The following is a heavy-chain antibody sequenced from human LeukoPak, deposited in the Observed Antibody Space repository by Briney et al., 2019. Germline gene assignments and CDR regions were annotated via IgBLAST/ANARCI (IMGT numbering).Heavy chain of an antibody. CDR1: GGSISSYY. Sequence: WETLCLTCTVSGGSISSYYWNWIRQPPGKGLEWIGYIYYSGSTNYNPSLKSRVTISVDTSKNQFSLKLSSVTAADTAVYYCARGGWYPESFQHWGEGAVDTVSS. J-gene: IGHJ1*01. D-gene: IGHD6-19*01. CDR2: IYYSGST. CDR3: ARGGWYPESFQH. V-gene: IGHV4-59*01.